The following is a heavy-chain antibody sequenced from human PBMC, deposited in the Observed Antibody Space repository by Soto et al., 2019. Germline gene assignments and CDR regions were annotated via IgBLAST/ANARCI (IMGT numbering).Heavy chain of an antibody. D-gene: IGHD3-10*01. J-gene: IGHJ3*02. V-gene: IGHV1-69*06. CDR3: ARWVYGSGNYYTGPSAFDI. CDR1: GGTLSDHG. CDR2: TIPVFNTA. Sequence: QVQLEQSGAEVKKPGSSVKVSCKASGGTLSDHGVAWLRQAPGQGLEWMGGTIPVFNTAKYAQKIQGRVTVTADKFTNIAYMELSSLRSEATAFYFCARWVYGSGNYYTGPSAFDIWGQGTMVIVSS.